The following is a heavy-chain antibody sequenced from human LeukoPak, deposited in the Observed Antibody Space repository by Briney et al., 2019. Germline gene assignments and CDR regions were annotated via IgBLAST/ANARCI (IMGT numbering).Heavy chain of an antibody. D-gene: IGHD3-22*01. J-gene: IGHJ4*02. CDR2: IIPIFGTA. Sequence: VKVSCKASGGTFSSYAISWVRQAPGQGPEWMGGIIPIFGTANYAQKFQGRVTITADESTSTAYMELSSLRSEDTAVYYCARRVSSYYDSSGYYPFDYWGQGTLVTVSS. CDR3: ARRVSSYYDSSGYYPFDY. CDR1: GGTFSSYA. V-gene: IGHV1-69*13.